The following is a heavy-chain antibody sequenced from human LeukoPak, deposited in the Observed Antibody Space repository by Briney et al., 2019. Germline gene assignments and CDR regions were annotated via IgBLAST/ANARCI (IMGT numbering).Heavy chain of an antibody. J-gene: IGHJ4*02. Sequence: PGGSLRLSCVASGFTFTSYSMNWFRQPPGKGLEWVSWISSPSHGIYYADSVKGRFTTSRDTARNSIYLQMNSLRDEDTAVYYCVRDDDLLPEKGHGEYWGQGTLVTVSS. CDR2: ISSPSHGI. V-gene: IGHV3-48*02. D-gene: IGHD3-3*01. CDR1: GFTFTSYS. CDR3: VRDDDLLPEKGHGEY.